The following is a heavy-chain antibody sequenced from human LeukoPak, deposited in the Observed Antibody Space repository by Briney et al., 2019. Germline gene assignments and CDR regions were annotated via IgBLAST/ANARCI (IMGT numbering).Heavy chain of an antibody. CDR3: ARVMNSSSRTYYYYYMDV. D-gene: IGHD6-6*01. Sequence: ASAKVSCKASGYTFTGYYMHWVRQAPGQGLEWMGWTNPNSGGTNYAQKFQGRVTMTRDTSISTAYMELSRLRSDDTAVYYCARVMNSSSRTYYYYYMDVWGKGTTVTVSS. CDR2: TNPNSGGT. V-gene: IGHV1-2*02. CDR1: GYTFTGYY. J-gene: IGHJ6*03.